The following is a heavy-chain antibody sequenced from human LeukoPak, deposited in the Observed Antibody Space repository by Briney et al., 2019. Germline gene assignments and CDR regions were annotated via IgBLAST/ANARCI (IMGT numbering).Heavy chain of an antibody. J-gene: IGHJ4*02. CDR2: IYYSGST. D-gene: IGHD3-10*01. Sequence: RPSQTLSLTCTVSGVSISSGGYYWRWLRQHPGKGLEWIGYIYYSGSTYYNPSLKSRVTISVDTSKNQFSLKLSSVTAADTAVYYCARGPPYFTFYYGSGSPTLDYWGQGTLVTVSS. V-gene: IGHV4-31*03. CDR1: GVSISSGGYY. CDR3: ARGPPYFTFYYGSGSPTLDY.